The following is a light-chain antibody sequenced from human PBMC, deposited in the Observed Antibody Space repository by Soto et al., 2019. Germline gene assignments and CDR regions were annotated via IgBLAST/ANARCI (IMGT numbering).Light chain of an antibody. J-gene: IGLJ1*01. CDR1: ISDIGNYNL. CDR2: EGS. V-gene: IGLV2-23*01. Sequence: QAPLAQAVCVYGSPGQSITISCTGTISDIGNYNLVSWYQQHPDRAPKLMIYEGSKRPSGVSDRFSGSKTGNTASLTIAGLQAEDEADYPCRSYAGGFYVFGTGTKV. CDR3: RSYAGGFYV.